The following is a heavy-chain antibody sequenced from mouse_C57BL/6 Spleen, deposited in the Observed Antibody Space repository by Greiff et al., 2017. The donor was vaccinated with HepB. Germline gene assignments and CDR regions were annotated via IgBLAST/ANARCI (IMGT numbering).Heavy chain of an antibody. CDR1: GFTFSSYA. J-gene: IGHJ4*01. CDR3: ARFLAYYSNSYYAMDY. V-gene: IGHV5-4*01. Sequence: EVQLQESGGGLVKPGGSLKLSCAASGFTFSSYAMSWVRQTPEKRLEWVATISDGGSYTYYPDNVKGRFTISRDNAKNNLYLQMSHLKSEDTAMYYCARFLAYYSNSYYAMDYWGQGTSVTVSS. CDR2: ISDGGSYT. D-gene: IGHD2-5*01.